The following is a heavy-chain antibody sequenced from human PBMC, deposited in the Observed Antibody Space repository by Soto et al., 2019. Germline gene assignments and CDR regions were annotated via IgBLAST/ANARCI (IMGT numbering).Heavy chain of an antibody. D-gene: IGHD3-10*01. CDR3: AKDPHYYGSGSYHGYFDY. CDR1: GFTFSSYA. Sequence: GGSLRLSCAASGFTFSSYAMSWVRQAPGKGLEWVSAISGSGGSTYYADSVKGRFTISRDNSKNTLYLQMNSLRAEDTAVYYCAKDPHYYGSGSYHGYFDYWGQGTLVTVSS. CDR2: ISGSGGST. V-gene: IGHV3-23*01. J-gene: IGHJ4*02.